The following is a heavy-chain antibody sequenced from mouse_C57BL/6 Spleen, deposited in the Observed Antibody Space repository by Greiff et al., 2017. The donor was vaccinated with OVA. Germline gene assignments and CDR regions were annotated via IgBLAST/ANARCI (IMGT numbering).Heavy chain of an antibody. D-gene: IGHD1-1*01. CDR3: ARSLHYYGSSPYCAMDY. J-gene: IGHJ4*01. CDR1: GYTFTDYY. Sequence: EVQLHQSGPELVKPGASVKISCKASGYTFTDYYMNWVKQSHGKSLEWIGDINPNNGGTSYNQKFKGKATLTVDKASSTAYIELRSLTSEDSAVYYCARSLHYYGSSPYCAMDYWGQGTSVTVSS. V-gene: IGHV1-26*01. CDR2: INPNNGGT.